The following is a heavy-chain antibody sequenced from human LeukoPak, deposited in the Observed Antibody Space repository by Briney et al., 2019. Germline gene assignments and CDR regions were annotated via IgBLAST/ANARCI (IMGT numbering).Heavy chain of an antibody. D-gene: IGHD2-2*01. CDR2: ISYDGSNK. V-gene: IGHV3-30*19. J-gene: IGHJ4*02. CDR3: ARDDCSSTSCYGGYDY. Sequence: PGRSLRLSCAASGFTFSSYAMNWVRQAPGKGLEWVAVISYDGSNKYYADSVKGRFTISRDNSKNTLYLQMNSLRAEDTAVYYCARDDCSSTSCYGGYDYWGQGTLVTVSS. CDR1: GFTFSSYA.